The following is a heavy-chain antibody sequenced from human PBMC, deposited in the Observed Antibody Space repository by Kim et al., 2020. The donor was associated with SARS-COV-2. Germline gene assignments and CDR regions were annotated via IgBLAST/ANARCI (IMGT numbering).Heavy chain of an antibody. CDR2: INPSTGDT. Sequence: ASVKVSCKASGYTFTDHYIHWVRQAPGQGLECMGWINPSTGDTKSVQKLQGRVTVTREASITTVYMELTRLTSDDTAMYYCARDPGRGWNLDCWGQGTLVTVSS. V-gene: IGHV1-2*02. J-gene: IGHJ4*02. CDR1: GYTFTDHY. CDR3: ARDPGRGWNLDC. D-gene: IGHD6-19*01.